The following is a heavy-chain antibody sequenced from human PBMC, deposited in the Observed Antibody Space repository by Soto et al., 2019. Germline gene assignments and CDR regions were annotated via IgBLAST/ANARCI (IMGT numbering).Heavy chain of an antibody. CDR2: ISSSSSYT. CDR3: ARDGEYCSSTSCTYYFDY. D-gene: IGHD2-2*01. Sequence: QVQLVESGGGLVKPGGSLRLSCAASGFTFSDYYMSWIRQAPGKGLEWVSYISSSSSYTNYADSVKGRFTISRDNAKNSLYLQMNSLRAEDTAVYYFARDGEYCSSTSCTYYFDYWGQGTLVTVSS. J-gene: IGHJ4*02. V-gene: IGHV3-11*06. CDR1: GFTFSDYY.